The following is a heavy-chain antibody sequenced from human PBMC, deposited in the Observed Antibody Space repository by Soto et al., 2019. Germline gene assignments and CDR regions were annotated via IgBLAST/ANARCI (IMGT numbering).Heavy chain of an antibody. CDR1: GFTFSNYA. CDR2: ISGTGGGT. J-gene: IGHJ6*02. D-gene: IGHD3-10*01. V-gene: IGHV3-23*01. Sequence: EVHLLESGGGLVQPGGSLRLSCAASGFTFSNYAMTWVRQAPGKGLEWVSVISGTGGGTNNADSAKGRFTTSRDNSKNTLYLQMNSLVAEDTAVYYCAKLAFYGSGIPNYYGMDVWGQGTGVTVSS. CDR3: AKLAFYGSGIPNYYGMDV.